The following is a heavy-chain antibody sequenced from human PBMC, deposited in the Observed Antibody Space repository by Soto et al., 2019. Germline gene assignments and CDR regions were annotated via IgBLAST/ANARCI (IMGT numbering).Heavy chain of an antibody. Sequence: EVQLVETGGGLIQPGGSLRLSCAASGFTVSSNYMSWVRQAPGKGLEWVSVIYSGGSTYYADSVKGGFTTSRDNSKNPLYLQMNTLRAEDTAVYYCASQLYSSSGMDVWGQGTTVTVSS. CDR3: ASQLYSSSGMDV. CDR1: GFTVSSNY. CDR2: IYSGGST. D-gene: IGHD6-6*01. J-gene: IGHJ6*02. V-gene: IGHV3-53*02.